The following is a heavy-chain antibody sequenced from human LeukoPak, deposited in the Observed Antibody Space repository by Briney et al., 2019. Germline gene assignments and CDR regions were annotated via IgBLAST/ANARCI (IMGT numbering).Heavy chain of an antibody. CDR1: GGSISNYY. Sequence: SETLSLTCTVSGGSISNYYWNWIRQPAGKGLEWIGRIYTSGTTNYNPSLKSRVSMSVDTSKNQFSLKLSSVTAADTAVYYCARGYGSGSSYPYYYGVDVWGQGTTVIASS. CDR3: ARGYGSGSSYPYYYGVDV. CDR2: IYTSGTT. J-gene: IGHJ6*02. D-gene: IGHD3-10*01. V-gene: IGHV4-4*07.